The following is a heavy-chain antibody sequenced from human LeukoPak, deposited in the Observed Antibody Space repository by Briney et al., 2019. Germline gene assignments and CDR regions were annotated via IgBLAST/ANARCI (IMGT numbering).Heavy chain of an antibody. V-gene: IGHV1-58*02. J-gene: IGHJ5*02. CDR1: GFAFTSFA. Sequence: GASVKVSCKASGFAFTSFAMQWVRQARGQRLEWIGWIVVGSGNTNYSQKFQERVTITRDMSTSTAYMELSRLRSDDTAVYYCARERGYCSSTSCLKNWFDPWGQGTLVTVSS. CDR3: ARERGYCSSTSCLKNWFDP. D-gene: IGHD2-2*01. CDR2: IVVGSGNT.